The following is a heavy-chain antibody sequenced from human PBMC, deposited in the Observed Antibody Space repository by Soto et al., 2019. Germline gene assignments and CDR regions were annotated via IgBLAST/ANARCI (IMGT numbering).Heavy chain of an antibody. CDR1: GFTFSSYA. CDR3: AKVGSGCSGSYYNPPYYYYYMDV. J-gene: IGHJ6*03. V-gene: IGHV3-23*01. D-gene: IGHD3-10*02. Sequence: GGSLRLSCAASGFTFSSYAMSWFRQAPGKGLEWVSAISGSGGSTYYADSVKGRFTISRDNPKNTLYLQMNSLRAEDTAVYYCAKVGSGCSGSYYNPPYYYYYMDVWGKGTTVTVSS. CDR2: ISGSGGST.